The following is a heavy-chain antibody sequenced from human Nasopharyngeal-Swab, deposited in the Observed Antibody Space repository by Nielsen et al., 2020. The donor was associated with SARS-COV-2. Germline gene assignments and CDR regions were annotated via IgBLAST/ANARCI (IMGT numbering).Heavy chain of an antibody. D-gene: IGHD2-15*01. V-gene: IGHV3-74*01. Sequence: GGSLRLSCAASGFTLSSYWMHWVRQAPGKGLVWVSRINSDGSSTSYADSVKGRFTISRDSAKNTLYLQMNSLRAEDTAVYYCATTGMVVAATWYFDYWGQGTLVTVSS. CDR2: INSDGSST. CDR3: ATTGMVVAATWYFDY. J-gene: IGHJ4*02. CDR1: GFTLSSYW.